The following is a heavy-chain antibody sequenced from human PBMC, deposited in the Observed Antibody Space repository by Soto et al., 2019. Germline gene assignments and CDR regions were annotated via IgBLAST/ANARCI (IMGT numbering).Heavy chain of an antibody. CDR2: INHSGST. CDR1: GGSFSGYY. J-gene: IGHJ4*02. Sequence: QVQLQQWGAGLLKPSETLSLTCAVYGGSFSGYYWSWIRQPPGKGLEWIGEINHSGSTNYNPSLKSRVTISVDTTNNHFSLKRSSVTAADTAVYYCARKPRYCSSTSCYNFDYWGQGTLVTVSS. CDR3: ARKPRYCSSTSCYNFDY. V-gene: IGHV4-34*01. D-gene: IGHD2-2*01.